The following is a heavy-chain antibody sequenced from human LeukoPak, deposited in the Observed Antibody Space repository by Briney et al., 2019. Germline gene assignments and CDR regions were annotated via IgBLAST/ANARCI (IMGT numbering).Heavy chain of an antibody. J-gene: IGHJ5*02. D-gene: IGHD2-2*03. CDR1: GGTFSSYA. Sequence: SVKVSCKASGGTFSSYAISWVRQAPGQGLEWMGRIIPILGIANYAQKFQGRVTITADKSTSTAYMELSSLRSEDTAVYYCARCVDIVVVPAAMQGWFDPWGQGTLVTVSS. CDR3: ARCVDIVVVPAAMQGWFDP. CDR2: IIPILGIA. V-gene: IGHV1-69*04.